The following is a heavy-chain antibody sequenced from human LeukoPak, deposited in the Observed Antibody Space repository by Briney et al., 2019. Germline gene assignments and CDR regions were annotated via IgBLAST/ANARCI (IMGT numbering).Heavy chain of an antibody. CDR2: INPSGGST. J-gene: IGHJ6*03. V-gene: IGHV1-46*01. Sequence: ASVKVSCKANGGSFSSYVMHWVRQAPGQGLEWMGIINPSGGSTSYAQKFQGRVTMTRDMSTSTVYMELSSLRSEDTAVYYCARDSKSQYCSGGSCPRYYYYYMDVWGKGTTVTVSS. D-gene: IGHD2-15*01. CDR3: ARDSKSQYCSGGSCPRYYYYYMDV. CDR1: GGSFSSYV.